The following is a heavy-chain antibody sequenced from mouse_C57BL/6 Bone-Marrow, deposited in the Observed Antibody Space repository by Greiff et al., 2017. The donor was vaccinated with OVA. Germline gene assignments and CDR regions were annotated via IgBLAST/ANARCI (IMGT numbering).Heavy chain of an antibody. CDR2: IYPRSGNT. V-gene: IGHV1-81*01. J-gene: IGHJ3*01. Sequence: QVQLQQSGAELARPGASVKLSCKASGYTFTSYGISWVKQRTGQGLEWIGEIYPRSGNTYYTEKFKGKATLTADKSSSTAYMELRSLTSEDSAVYVCARNGYYPWFAYWGQGTLVTVSA. D-gene: IGHD2-3*01. CDR3: ARNGYYPWFAY. CDR1: GYTFTSYG.